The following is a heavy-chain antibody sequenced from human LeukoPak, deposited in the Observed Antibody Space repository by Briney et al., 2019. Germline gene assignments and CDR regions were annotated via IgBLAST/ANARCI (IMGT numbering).Heavy chain of an antibody. V-gene: IGHV4-39*07. D-gene: IGHD3-9*01. CDR1: GGSISSSSYY. CDR3: ARWPLLKLVTKNNWFDP. J-gene: IGHJ5*02. Sequence: SETLSLTCTVSGGSISSSSYYWGWNRQPPGKGLEWIGSIYYSGSTYYNPSLKSRVTISVDTSKNQFSLKLSSVTAADTAVYYCARWPLLKLVTKNNWFDPWGQGTLVTVSS. CDR2: IYYSGST.